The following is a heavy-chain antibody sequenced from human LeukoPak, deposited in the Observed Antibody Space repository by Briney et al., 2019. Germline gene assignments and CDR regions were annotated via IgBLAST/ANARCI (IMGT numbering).Heavy chain of an antibody. D-gene: IGHD3-22*01. Sequence: PSETLSLTCTVSGGSISTYYWSWVRQAPGKGLEWVSAISGSGGSTYYADSVKGRFTISRDNSKNTLYLQMNSLRAEDTAVYYCAKDRAYYYDSSGYYFDYWGQGTLVTVSS. V-gene: IGHV3-23*01. CDR1: GGSISTYY. CDR3: AKDRAYYYDSSGYYFDY. CDR2: ISGSGGST. J-gene: IGHJ4*02.